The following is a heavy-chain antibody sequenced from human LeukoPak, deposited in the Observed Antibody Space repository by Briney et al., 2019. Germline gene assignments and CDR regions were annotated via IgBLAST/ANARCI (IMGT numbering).Heavy chain of an antibody. V-gene: IGHV4-39*01. Sequence: PSEALSLTCTVSGGSISSSSYYWGWIRQPPGKGLEWIGTIHYSGNTYYKPSLKSRVTISVDTSKNQCSLKLSSVTAADTAVYYCARRRGWYPVDYWGQGTLVTVSS. J-gene: IGHJ4*02. CDR2: IHYSGNT. CDR1: GGSISSSSYY. CDR3: ARRRGWYPVDY. D-gene: IGHD6-19*01.